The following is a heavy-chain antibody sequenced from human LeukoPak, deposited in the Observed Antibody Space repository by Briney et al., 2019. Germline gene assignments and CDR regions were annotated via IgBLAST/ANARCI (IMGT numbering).Heavy chain of an antibody. V-gene: IGHV1-69*04. CDR2: IIPTLKTT. CDR3: TRARGSGWYEADY. J-gene: IGHJ4*02. D-gene: IGHD6-19*01. Sequence: ASVKVSCKAYGYTFTNYGISWVRQAPGQGLEWMGRIIPTLKTTNYAQKFQGRVTITADKSTGTAYMELSSLRSEDTAVYYCTRARGSGWYEADYWGQGTLVTVSS. CDR1: GYTFTNYG.